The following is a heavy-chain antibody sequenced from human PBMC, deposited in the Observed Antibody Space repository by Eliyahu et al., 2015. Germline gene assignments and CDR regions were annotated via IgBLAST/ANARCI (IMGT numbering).Heavy chain of an antibody. Sequence: EVQLVESGGGLVQPGGSLRLSCAASGFTVSSNYMSWVRQAPGKGLEWVSVIYSGGSAYYADSVKGRFTISRDNSKNTLYLQMNSLRAEDTAVYYCARGMRLKDDFWSGYYQASYYFDYWGQGTLVTVSS. CDR2: IYSGGSA. D-gene: IGHD3-3*01. J-gene: IGHJ4*02. V-gene: IGHV3-66*01. CDR1: GFTVSSNY. CDR3: ARGMRLKDDFWSGYYQASYYFDY.